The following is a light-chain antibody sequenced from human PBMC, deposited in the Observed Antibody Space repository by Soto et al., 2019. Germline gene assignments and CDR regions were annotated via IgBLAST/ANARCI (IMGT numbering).Light chain of an antibody. CDR2: LGS. CDR3: MQALQTPT. Sequence: DIVMTQSTLSLPVTPGEPASISCRSSQSLLHSNGYNYLDWYLQKPGQSPQLLIYLGSNRSSGVPDRFSGSGTGIDFTLKISGVEAEDVGVYYCMQALQTPTFGGGTKVEI. J-gene: IGKJ4*02. CDR1: QSLLHSNGYNY. V-gene: IGKV2-28*01.